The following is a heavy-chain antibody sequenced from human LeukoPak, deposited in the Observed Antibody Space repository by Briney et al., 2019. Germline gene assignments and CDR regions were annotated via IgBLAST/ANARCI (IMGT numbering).Heavy chain of an antibody. J-gene: IGHJ4*02. CDR3: ARVFITIFGVVISPFDY. V-gene: IGHV1-8*01. D-gene: IGHD3-3*01. CDR2: VNPNSGNT. Sequence: ASVRVSCKASGYTFTSYDINWVRQATGQGLEWMGWVNPNSGNTGYAQKFQGRVTMTRNTSISTAYMELSSLRSEDTAVYYCARVFITIFGVVISPFDYWGQGTLVTVSS. CDR1: GYTFTSYD.